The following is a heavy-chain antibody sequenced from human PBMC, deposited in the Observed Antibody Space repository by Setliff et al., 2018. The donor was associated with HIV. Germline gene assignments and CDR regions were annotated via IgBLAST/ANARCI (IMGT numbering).Heavy chain of an antibody. V-gene: IGHV4-30-2*02. Sequence: SETLSLTCAVSGGSISSGDYSWSWIRQPPGKGLEWVGYIFHSENTYYNPSLESRVTISVDTSKNQLSLKLRSVAAADTAVYYCARGGYRDGYDYWGQGTLVTVSS. CDR2: IFHSENT. CDR1: GGSISSGDYS. D-gene: IGHD5-18*01. CDR3: ARGGYRDGYDY. J-gene: IGHJ4*02.